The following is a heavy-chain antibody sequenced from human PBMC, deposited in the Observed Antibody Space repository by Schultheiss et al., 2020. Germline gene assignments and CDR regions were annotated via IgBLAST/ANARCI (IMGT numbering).Heavy chain of an antibody. J-gene: IGHJ4*02. V-gene: IGHV4-34*01. CDR1: GGSFSGYY. CDR3: ASEGGMDMLSSSSSGGVG. D-gene: IGHD6-6*01. Sequence: SETLSLTCAVYGGSFSGYYWSWTRQPPGNGLEWIGEINHSGSTNYNPSLKSRVTISVDTSKNQFSLKLSSVTAADTDVYYCASEGGMDMLSSSSSGGVGWGQGTLVTVSS. CDR2: INHSGST.